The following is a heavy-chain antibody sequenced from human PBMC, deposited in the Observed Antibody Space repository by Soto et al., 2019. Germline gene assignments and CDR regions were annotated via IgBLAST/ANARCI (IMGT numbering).Heavy chain of an antibody. Sequence: PGESLKISCKGSGYSFTNYWIGWVRQMPGKGLEWMGLIYPGDSDTKYNPSFQVQVTISADKSITTTYLQWSSIKASDTAIYYCAASIFYYGMDVWGQGTTVTVSS. CDR3: AASIFYYGMDV. V-gene: IGHV5-51*01. CDR1: GYSFTNYW. J-gene: IGHJ6*02. CDR2: IYPGDSDT.